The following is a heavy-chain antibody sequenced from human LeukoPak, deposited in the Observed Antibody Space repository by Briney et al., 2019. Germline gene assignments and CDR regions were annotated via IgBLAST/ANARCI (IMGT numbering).Heavy chain of an antibody. J-gene: IGHJ6*03. CDR3: ARGGLILRYFVDYYYYYMDV. D-gene: IGHD3-9*01. CDR2: INPNSGGT. CDR1: GYIFIGYY. V-gene: IGHV1-2*06. Sequence: GASVKVSCKASGYIFIGYYMHWVRQAPGKGLEWMGRINPNSGGTKYAQEFQGRVTMTRDTSISTAYMELSRLRSDDTAVYYCARGGLILRYFVDYYYYYMDVWGKGTTVTVSS.